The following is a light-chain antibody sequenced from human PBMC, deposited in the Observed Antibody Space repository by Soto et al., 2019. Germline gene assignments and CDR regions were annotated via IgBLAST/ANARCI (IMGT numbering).Light chain of an antibody. Sequence: EIIMTQSPATLSVSPGERVTLSCTASQSLRDNLAWYQHKIGQPPRLLIYGASTRAPGIPDRFSGSGSGTEFTLTISRLQSEDLAVYYCQVYNTWPRSFDQGTKVDIK. V-gene: IGKV3-15*01. CDR3: QVYNTWPRS. CDR1: QSLRDN. J-gene: IGKJ1*01. CDR2: GAS.